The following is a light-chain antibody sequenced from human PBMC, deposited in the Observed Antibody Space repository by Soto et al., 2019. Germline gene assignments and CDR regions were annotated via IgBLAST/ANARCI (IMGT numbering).Light chain of an antibody. J-gene: IGLJ2*01. V-gene: IGLV1-40*01. CDR1: SSNIGAGYD. CDR2: GNS. CDR3: QSYDSSLSVV. Sequence: QSVLTQPPSVSWAPGQRVTISCTGSSSNIGAGYDVPWYQQLPGTAPKLLIYGNSNRPSGVPDRFSGSKSGTSASLAITGLQAEDEADYYCQSYDSSLSVVFGGGTKLTVL.